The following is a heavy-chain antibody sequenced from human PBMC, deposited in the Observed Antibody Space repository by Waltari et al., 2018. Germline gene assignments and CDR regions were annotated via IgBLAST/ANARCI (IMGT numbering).Heavy chain of an antibody. CDR3: AREAAAGGLDY. D-gene: IGHD6-13*01. CDR1: GVTFSSYA. Sequence: QVQLVQSGAEVKKLGSSVMVSCKASGVTFSSYAISSGRQAPGQGLEWMGGIIPIFGTANYAQKFQGRVTITADESTSTAYMELSSLRSEDTAVYYCAREAAAGGLDYWGQGTLVTVSS. V-gene: IGHV1-69*01. CDR2: IIPIFGTA. J-gene: IGHJ4*02.